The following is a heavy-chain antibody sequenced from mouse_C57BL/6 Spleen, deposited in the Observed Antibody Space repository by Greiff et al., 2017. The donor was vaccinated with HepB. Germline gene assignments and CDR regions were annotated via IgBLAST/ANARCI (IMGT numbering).Heavy chain of an antibody. J-gene: IGHJ4*01. Sequence: QVQLQQSGAELARPGASVKLSCKASGYTFTSYGISWVKQRTGQGLEWIGEIYPRSGNTYYNEKFKGKATLTADKSSSTAYMELRSLTSEDSAVYFCARGSSSDAMDYWGQGTSVTVSS. CDR3: ARGSSSDAMDY. D-gene: IGHD1-1*01. V-gene: IGHV1-81*01. CDR1: GYTFTSYG. CDR2: IYPRSGNT.